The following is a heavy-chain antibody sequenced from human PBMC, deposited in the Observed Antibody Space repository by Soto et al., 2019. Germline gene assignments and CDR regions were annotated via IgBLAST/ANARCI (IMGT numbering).Heavy chain of an antibody. Sequence: EVQLLESGGGLVQPGGSLRLSCAASGFTFSSYAMRWVRQAPVKGLEWVSAFSGSGGSTYYADSVKGGFTISRDNSKNTLYLQMNSLRAEDTAVYYCARRGSGSYYDYWGQGTLVTVSS. D-gene: IGHD1-26*01. V-gene: IGHV3-23*01. CDR1: GFTFSSYA. CDR3: ARRGSGSYYDY. CDR2: FSGSGGST. J-gene: IGHJ4*02.